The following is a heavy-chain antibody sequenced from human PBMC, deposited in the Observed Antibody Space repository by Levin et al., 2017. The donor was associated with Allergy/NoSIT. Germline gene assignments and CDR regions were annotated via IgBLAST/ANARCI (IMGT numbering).Heavy chain of an antibody. J-gene: IGHJ5*02. CDR1: GFTFSPRG. CDR2: ITFENIV. V-gene: IGHV3-69-1*01. Sequence: PGGSLRLSCVASGFTFSPRGMTWVRQAPGKGLQWVSTITFENIVHSPESLGGRFTTSRDNARNSVYLHMNNLRVEDTAVYYCSRDGSAWSRDTWGQGTLVTVSA. CDR3: SRDGSAWSRDT. D-gene: IGHD6-19*01.